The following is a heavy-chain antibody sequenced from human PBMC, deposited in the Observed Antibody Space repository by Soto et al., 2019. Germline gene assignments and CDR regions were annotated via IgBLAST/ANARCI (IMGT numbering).Heavy chain of an antibody. CDR2: INAGNGDT. CDR1: GYSFHTHA. CDR3: ARNILGGTTDY. V-gene: IGHV1-3*05. J-gene: IGHJ4*02. Sequence: QVQLMQSGAEEKKPGASVKVSCKASGYSFHTHAMHWVRQAPGQGLEWVGWINAGNGDTRYSQKFQGRVTITSDTSATTAYMELSSLRSEDTAVYYCARNILGGTTDYWGQGTLVTVSS. D-gene: IGHD1-7*01.